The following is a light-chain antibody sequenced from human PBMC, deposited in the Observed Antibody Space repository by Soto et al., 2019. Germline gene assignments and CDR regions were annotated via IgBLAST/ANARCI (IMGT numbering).Light chain of an antibody. CDR1: QSVSSY. CDR3: QQCSNWPL. V-gene: IGKV3-11*01. CDR2: DAS. J-gene: IGKJ2*01. Sequence: EIVLTQSPATLSLSPGERATLSCMASQSVSSYLAWYQQKPGQAPRLLIDDASNRATGIPARFSASVSGTDSTLTISSLEPEDLAVYDCQQCSNWPLFGQGTKLVIK.